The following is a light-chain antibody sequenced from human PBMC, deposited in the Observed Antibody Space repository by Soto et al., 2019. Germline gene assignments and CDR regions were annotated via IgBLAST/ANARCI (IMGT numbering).Light chain of an antibody. CDR1: QAISNY. CDR2: AAS. Sequence: DIQMTQSPSSLSTSVGDRVTITCRASQAISNYLAWYQRKPGNVPKLLIYAASTLQSGAPSRFSGSGSGTDFTLTISSLQPEDVATYYCQRYDSAPYTFGQGTKLEIK. V-gene: IGKV1-27*01. CDR3: QRYDSAPYT. J-gene: IGKJ2*01.